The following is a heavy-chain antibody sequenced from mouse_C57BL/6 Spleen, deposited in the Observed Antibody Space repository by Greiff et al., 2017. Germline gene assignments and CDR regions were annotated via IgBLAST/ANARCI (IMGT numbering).Heavy chain of an antibody. V-gene: IGHV1-15*01. CDR3: TRSSVVATDYYAMDY. CDR2: IDPETGGT. J-gene: IGHJ4*01. Sequence: VKLQQSGAELVRPGASVTLSCKASGYTFTDYEMHWVKQTPVHGLEWIGAIDPETGGTAYNQKFKGKAILTADKSSSTAYMELRSLTSEDSAVYYCTRSSVVATDYYAMDYWGQGTSVTVSS. D-gene: IGHD1-1*01. CDR1: GYTFTDYE.